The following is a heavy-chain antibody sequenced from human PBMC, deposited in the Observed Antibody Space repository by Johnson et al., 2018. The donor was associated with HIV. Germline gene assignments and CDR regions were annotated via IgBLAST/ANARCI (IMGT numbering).Heavy chain of an antibody. CDR3: ARAYTYGAFDI. CDR1: GFTVSTNY. V-gene: IGHV3-66*01. CDR2: IYSGDTT. D-gene: IGHD5-18*01. J-gene: IGHJ3*02. Sequence: VQLVESGGGLVQPGGSLRLSCAASGFTVSTNYMSWIRQAPGKGLEWVSVIYSGDTTYYAGSVKGRFTISRDNSKNTLYLQMNSLRVDDTAIYYCARAYTYGAFDIWGQGTMVIVSS.